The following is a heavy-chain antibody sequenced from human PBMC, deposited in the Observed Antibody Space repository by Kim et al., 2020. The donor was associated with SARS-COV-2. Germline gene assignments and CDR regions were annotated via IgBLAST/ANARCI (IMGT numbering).Heavy chain of an antibody. CDR1: GGSFSGYY. CDR2: INHSGST. V-gene: IGHV4-34*01. J-gene: IGHJ5*02. D-gene: IGHD6-13*01. Sequence: SETLSLTCAVYGGSFSGYYWSWIRQPPGKGLEWIGEINHSGSTNYNPSLKSRVTISVDTSKNQFSLKLSSVTAADTAVYYCARGRSDSSSWHNWFDPWC. CDR3: ARGRSDSSSWHNWFDP.